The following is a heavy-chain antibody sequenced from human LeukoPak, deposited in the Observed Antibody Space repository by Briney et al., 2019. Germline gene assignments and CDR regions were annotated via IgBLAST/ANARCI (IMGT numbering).Heavy chain of an antibody. CDR1: GGSFSSYY. Sequence: TSETLSLTCAVYGGSFSSYYWSWIRQPPGKGLEWIGYIYYSGSTNYNPSLKSRVTISVDTSKNQFSLKLSSVTAADTAVYYCARDSGGIDYWGQGTLVTVSS. CDR2: IYYSGST. J-gene: IGHJ4*02. CDR3: ARDSGGIDY. V-gene: IGHV4-59*01. D-gene: IGHD6-25*01.